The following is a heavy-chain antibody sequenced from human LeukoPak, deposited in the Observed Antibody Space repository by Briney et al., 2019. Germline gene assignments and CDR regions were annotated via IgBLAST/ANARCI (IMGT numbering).Heavy chain of an antibody. V-gene: IGHV1-18*01. Sequence: ASVKVSCTASGYTXASNGISWVRQAPGQGLEWMGWISPYNGNTKYAQKFEGRVTMTTDKSTSTAYMELRSLRSDDTAVYYCARTLGYCRAWGQGTLVTVSS. CDR1: GYTXASNG. D-gene: IGHD2-15*01. J-gene: IGHJ5*02. CDR3: ARTLGYCRA. CDR2: ISPYNGNT.